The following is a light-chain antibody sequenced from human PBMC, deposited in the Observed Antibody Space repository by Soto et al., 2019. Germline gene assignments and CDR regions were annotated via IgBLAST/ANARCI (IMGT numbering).Light chain of an antibody. Sequence: EIVLTQSPGTLSLSPGERATLSCRASQSVSSSYLAWDQQKPGPAPRLLIYGASSRATGIPDRFSGSGSGTDFTLTISRLEPEDFAVYYCQQYGSSFYTFGQGTKLEIK. CDR3: QQYGSSFYT. V-gene: IGKV3-20*01. CDR1: QSVSSSY. CDR2: GAS. J-gene: IGKJ2*01.